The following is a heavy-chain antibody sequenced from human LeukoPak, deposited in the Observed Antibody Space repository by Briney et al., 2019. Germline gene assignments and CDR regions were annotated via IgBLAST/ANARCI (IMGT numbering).Heavy chain of an antibody. V-gene: IGHV1-69*06. CDR3: ARCLDYDFWSGYLLDP. Sequence: SVKVSSKASGGTFSIYAISWVRQAPGQGLEWMGGIIPIFGTANYAQKFQGRVTITADKSTRTAYMELSSLRSEDTAVYYCARCLDYDFWSGYLLDPWGQGTLVTVSS. CDR1: GGTFSIYA. CDR2: IIPIFGTA. J-gene: IGHJ5*02. D-gene: IGHD3-3*01.